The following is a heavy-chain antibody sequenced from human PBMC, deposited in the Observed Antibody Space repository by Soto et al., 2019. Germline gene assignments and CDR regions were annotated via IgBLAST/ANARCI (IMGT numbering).Heavy chain of an antibody. D-gene: IGHD5-12*01. V-gene: IGHV3-33*01. CDR2: IWYDGSNK. Sequence: GGSLRLSCAASGFTFSSYGMHWVRQAPGKGLEWVAVIWYDGSNKYYADSVKGRFTISRDNSKNTLYLQMNSLRAEDTAVYYCARVHDSGYDLDGFDYWGQGTLVTVSS. CDR1: GFTFSSYG. CDR3: ARVHDSGYDLDGFDY. J-gene: IGHJ4*02.